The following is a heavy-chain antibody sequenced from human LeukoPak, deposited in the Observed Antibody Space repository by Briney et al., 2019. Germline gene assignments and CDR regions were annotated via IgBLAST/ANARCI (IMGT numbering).Heavy chain of an antibody. D-gene: IGHD3-22*01. V-gene: IGHV4-59*12. CDR2: IYPNGLT. J-gene: IGHJ4*02. Sequence: PSETLSLTCTVSSGSMTDACWSWFRQAPGKGLEWLGFIYPNGLTEYSPPLRSRVSFSVATSKREATVRLSSVTASDTAVYYCSREGYGRSCYFLYFWGQGTLVTVSS. CDR1: SGSMTDAC. CDR3: SREGYGRSCYFLYF.